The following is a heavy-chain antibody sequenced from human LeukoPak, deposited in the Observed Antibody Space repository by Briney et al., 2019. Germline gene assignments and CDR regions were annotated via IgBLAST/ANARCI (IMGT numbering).Heavy chain of an antibody. CDR2: ITVSGGGT. J-gene: IGHJ4*02. D-gene: IGHD6-13*01. Sequence: GGSLRLSCAASGFTFNTYAMNWVRQAPGKGLEWVSGITVSGGGTYYADFVKGRFTISRDNAKNSLYLQMNSLRAEDTAVYYCARDGAAADFDYWGQGTLVTVSS. V-gene: IGHV3-23*01. CDR3: ARDGAAADFDY. CDR1: GFTFNTYA.